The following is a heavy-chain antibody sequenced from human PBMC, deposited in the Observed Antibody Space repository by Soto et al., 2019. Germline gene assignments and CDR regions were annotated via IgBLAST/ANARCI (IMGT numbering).Heavy chain of an antibody. CDR1: GFTFGNYA. D-gene: IGHD3-10*01. J-gene: IGHJ4*02. V-gene: IGHV3-23*01. CDR3: ANQGYYGSGSYAWGELEY. CDR2: ISGSGATT. Sequence: EVQLLESGGGLVQPGGSLRLSCAASGFTFGNYAMSWVRQAPGKGLEWASAISGSGATTHYADSVKGRFTISRDNSKNTLDRQMSSLRAEDAAVYYCANQGYYGSGSYAWGELEYWGQGTLVTVSA.